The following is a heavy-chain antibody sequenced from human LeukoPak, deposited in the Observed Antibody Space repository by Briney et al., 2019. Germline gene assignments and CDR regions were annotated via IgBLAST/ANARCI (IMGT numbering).Heavy chain of an antibody. CDR1: GGSFSGYY. Sequence: SETLSLTCAVYGGSFSGYYWSWIRQPPGKGLEWIGEINHSGSTNYNPSLKSPVTISVYTSKNQFSLKLRSVTAADTAVYYCYGGNPAGGYWGQGTLVTVSS. CDR3: YGGNPAGGY. J-gene: IGHJ4*02. D-gene: IGHD4-23*01. CDR2: INHSGST. V-gene: IGHV4-34*01.